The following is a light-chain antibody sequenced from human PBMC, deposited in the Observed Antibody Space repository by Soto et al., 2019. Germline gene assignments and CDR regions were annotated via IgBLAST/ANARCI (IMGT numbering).Light chain of an antibody. CDR2: DVT. Sequence: QPVLTQPASVSGSPGQSITISCTGVGAYDYVSWYQHHPGKAPKFIFYDVTNRPSGVSNRFSGSRSGNTASLTISGLQVEDEADYYCSSYTTSSTPPYVFGTGTKVTVL. CDR1: VGAYDY. J-gene: IGLJ1*01. CDR3: SSYTTSSTPPYV. V-gene: IGLV2-14*03.